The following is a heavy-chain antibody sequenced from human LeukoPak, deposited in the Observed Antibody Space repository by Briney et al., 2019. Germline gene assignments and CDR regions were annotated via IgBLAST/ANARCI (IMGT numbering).Heavy chain of an antibody. CDR1: GYTFTSYY. V-gene: IGHV1-46*01. J-gene: IGHJ4*02. CDR2: INPSGGST. D-gene: IGHD3-9*01. Sequence: ASVKVSCKASGYTFTSYYMHWVRQAPGQGLEWMGIINPSGGSTSYAQKFQGRVTMTRDTSTSTVYMELSSLRSEDTAVYYCARVLVVGYFDWFFDYWGQGTLVTVSS. CDR3: ARVLVVGYFDWFFDY.